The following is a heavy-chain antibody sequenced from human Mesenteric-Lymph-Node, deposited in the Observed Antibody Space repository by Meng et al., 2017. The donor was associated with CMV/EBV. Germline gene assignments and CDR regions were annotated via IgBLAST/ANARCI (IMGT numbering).Heavy chain of an antibody. Sequence: GESLKISCAASGFTFDDYTMHWVRQAPGKGLEWVSYISGSGSTIYYADSVKGRFTISRDNAKNSLYLQMNSLRAEDTAIYYCARGLDYWGQGTLVTVSS. CDR2: ISGSGSTI. CDR3: ARGLDY. CDR1: GFTFDDYT. V-gene: IGHV3-48*03. J-gene: IGHJ4*02.